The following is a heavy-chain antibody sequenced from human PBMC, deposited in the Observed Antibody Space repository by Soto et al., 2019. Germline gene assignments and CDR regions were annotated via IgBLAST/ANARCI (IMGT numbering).Heavy chain of an antibody. V-gene: IGHV3-53*01. CDR3: ARDMIWSVAGNYYYYGMDV. CDR2: IYSGGST. CDR1: GFTVSSNY. Sequence: GGSLRLSCAASGFTVSSNYMSWVRQAPGKGLEWVSVIYSGGSTYYADSVKGRFTISRDNSKNTLYLQMNSLRAEDTAVYYCARDMIWSVAGNYYYYGMDVWGQGTTVTVSS. D-gene: IGHD6-19*01. J-gene: IGHJ6*02.